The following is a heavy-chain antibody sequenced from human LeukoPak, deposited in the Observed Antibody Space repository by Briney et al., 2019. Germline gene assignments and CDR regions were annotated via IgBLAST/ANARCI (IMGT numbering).Heavy chain of an antibody. CDR2: ISWNSDSI. CDR3: AKGFCSGGSCYSNWFDP. J-gene: IGHJ5*02. V-gene: IGHV3-9*01. D-gene: IGHD2-15*01. CDR1: GFTFDDYA. Sequence: GGSLRLSCAASGFTFDDYAMHWVRQAPGKGLEWVSGISWNSDSIDYADSVKGRFTISRDNAKNSLYLQMNSLRAEDTALYYCAKGFCSGGSCYSNWFDPWGQGTLVTVSS.